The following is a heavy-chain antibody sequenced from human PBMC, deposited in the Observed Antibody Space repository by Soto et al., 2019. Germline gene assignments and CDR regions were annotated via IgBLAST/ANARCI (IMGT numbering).Heavy chain of an antibody. D-gene: IGHD6-19*01. CDR1: VFTFITYK. V-gene: IGHV3-21*01. Sequence: GGSLRLSCAASVFTFITYKMIWFPQSPGKGLEWVASINVSSSDITYAASVKGRFTISRDNADNSVYLQMNSLRAEDTAVYYCARVSGWPEPEKYFQHWGQGTLVTVSS. CDR3: ARVSGWPEPEKYFQH. CDR2: INVSSSDI. J-gene: IGHJ1*01.